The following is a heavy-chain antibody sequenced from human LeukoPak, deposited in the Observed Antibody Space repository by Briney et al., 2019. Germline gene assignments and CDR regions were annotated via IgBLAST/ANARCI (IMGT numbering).Heavy chain of an antibody. Sequence: GGSLRPSCTASGFTFGDYAMSWVRQAPGKGLEWVGFIRSKAYGGTTEYAASVKGRFTISRDDSKSIAYLQMNSLKTEDTAVYYCTRVINYGPPYFDYWGQGTLVTVSS. CDR1: GFTFGDYA. D-gene: IGHD3-10*01. CDR3: TRVINYGPPYFDY. CDR2: IRSKAYGGTT. V-gene: IGHV3-49*04. J-gene: IGHJ4*02.